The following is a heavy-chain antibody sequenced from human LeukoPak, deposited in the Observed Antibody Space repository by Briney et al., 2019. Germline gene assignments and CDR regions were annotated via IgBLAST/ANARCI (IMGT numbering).Heavy chain of an antibody. Sequence: SETLSLTCTDSGGSISSYYWSWIRQPPGKGLEWIGYISYSGSTNYNPSLKSRVAISVDTSKSQFSLKLSSATAADTAIYYCASGIVPDYYYYYMDVWGKGTTVTVSS. D-gene: IGHD6-6*01. CDR3: ASGIVPDYYYYYMDV. CDR1: GGSISSYY. CDR2: ISYSGST. J-gene: IGHJ6*03. V-gene: IGHV4-59*01.